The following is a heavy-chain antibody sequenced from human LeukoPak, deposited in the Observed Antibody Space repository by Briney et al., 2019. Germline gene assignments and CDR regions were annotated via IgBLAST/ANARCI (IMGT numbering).Heavy chain of an antibody. J-gene: IGHJ3*02. V-gene: IGHV4-59*08. D-gene: IGHD5-18*01. CDR2: IYYSGST. Sequence: KPSETLSLTCTVSGDSISSYYWSWIRQPPGKGLEWIGSIYYSGSTNYNPSLKSRVTISVDTSRNQFSLKLNSVTAADTAVYYCAGHPTAMRAFDIWGQGTMVTVSS. CDR3: AGHPTAMRAFDI. CDR1: GDSISSYY.